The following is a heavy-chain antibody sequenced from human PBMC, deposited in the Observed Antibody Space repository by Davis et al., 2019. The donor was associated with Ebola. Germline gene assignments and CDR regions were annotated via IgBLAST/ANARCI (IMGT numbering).Heavy chain of an antibody. CDR3: ARGPYSYYFDY. Sequence: ESLKISCAASGFTFSDYYMSWIRQPPGKGLEWIGEINHSGSTNYNPSLKSRLTISVDTSKNQFSLKLSSVTAADTAVYYCARGPYSYYFDYWGQGTLVTVSS. D-gene: IGHD2-15*01. V-gene: IGHV4-34*01. CDR1: GFTFSDYY. J-gene: IGHJ4*02. CDR2: INHSGST.